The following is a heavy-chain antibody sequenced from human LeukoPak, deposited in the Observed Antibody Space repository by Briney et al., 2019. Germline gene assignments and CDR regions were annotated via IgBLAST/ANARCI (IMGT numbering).Heavy chain of an antibody. CDR1: GFNFSGYS. Sequence: GGSLRLSCAASGFNFSGYSMNWVRQAPGKGLEWVSSISSGGSYIYYADSVKGRFTISRDNAKNSLYLQMNSLRAGDTAVYYCASSHYYGSGTFFPFDYWGQGTLVTVSS. D-gene: IGHD3-10*01. CDR2: ISSGGSYI. V-gene: IGHV3-21*01. J-gene: IGHJ4*02. CDR3: ASSHYYGSGTFFPFDY.